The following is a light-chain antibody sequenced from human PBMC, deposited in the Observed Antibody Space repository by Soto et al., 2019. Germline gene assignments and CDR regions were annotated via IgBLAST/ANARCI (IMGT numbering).Light chain of an antibody. Sequence: QSVLTQPPSVSGAPGQRVTISCTGSSSDIGAGYDVHWYQQLPRTAPKLLIYGNSNRPSGVPDRFSGSKFGTSASLAITGLQAEDEADYYCQSYDCSLSGYVFGTGTKVTVL. CDR3: QSYDCSLSGYV. CDR2: GNS. J-gene: IGLJ1*01. CDR1: SSDIGAGYD. V-gene: IGLV1-40*01.